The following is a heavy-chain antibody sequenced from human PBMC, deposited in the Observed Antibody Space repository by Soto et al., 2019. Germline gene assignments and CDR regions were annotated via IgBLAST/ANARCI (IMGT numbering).Heavy chain of an antibody. J-gene: IGHJ6*02. V-gene: IGHV4-39*01. CDR2: IYYSGST. Sequence: PSETLSLTCTVSGGSISSSSYYWGWIRQPPGKGLEWIGSIYYSGSTYYNPSLKSRVTISVDTSKNQLSLKLSSVTAADTAVYYCASINWGLYYYGMDVWGQGTTVTVSS. D-gene: IGHD7-27*01. CDR3: ASINWGLYYYGMDV. CDR1: GGSISSSSYY.